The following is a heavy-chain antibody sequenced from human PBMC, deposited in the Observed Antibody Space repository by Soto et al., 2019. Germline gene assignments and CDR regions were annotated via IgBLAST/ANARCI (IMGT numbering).Heavy chain of an antibody. D-gene: IGHD3-10*01. V-gene: IGHV3-74*01. CDR1: GFTFSSYW. J-gene: IGHJ4*02. CDR3: ARXXGFVDY. Sequence: EVQLVESGGGLVQPGGSLRLSCAASGFTFSSYWMHWVRQAPGKGLVWVSRINSDGSSTSYADSVKGRFTISRDNAKXXXXXXXXXXXXXXXXXYYCARXXGFVDYWGQGTLVTVSS. CDR2: INSDGSST.